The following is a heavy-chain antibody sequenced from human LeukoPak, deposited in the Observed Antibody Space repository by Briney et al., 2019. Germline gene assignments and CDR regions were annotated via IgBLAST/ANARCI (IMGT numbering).Heavy chain of an antibody. Sequence: SETLSLTCTVSGGSISSSGYHWGWIRQPPGKGLEWIGSIHYSGSTYYNPSLKSRVTISVDTSKNQISLKLGSVTAADTAVYYCASFRGEVEISMIVVAVDHWGQGTLVTVSS. CDR2: IHYSGST. CDR1: GGSISSSGYH. J-gene: IGHJ4*02. D-gene: IGHD3-22*01. CDR3: ASFRGEVEISMIVVAVDH. V-gene: IGHV4-39*01.